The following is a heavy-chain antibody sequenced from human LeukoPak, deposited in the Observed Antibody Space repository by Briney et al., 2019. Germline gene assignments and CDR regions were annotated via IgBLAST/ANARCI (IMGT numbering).Heavy chain of an antibody. CDR3: AREGGHSYGRDFDY. D-gene: IGHD5-18*01. J-gene: IGHJ4*02. CDR2: ISAYNGDT. V-gene: IGHV1-18*04. Sequence: ASVKVSCKASGYTFTGYYMHWVRQAPGQGLEWMGWISAYNGDTSFAQKFQDRVTMTTDTSTNTAYMELRSLRSDDTAVYYCAREGGHSYGRDFDYWGQGTLVTVSS. CDR1: GYTFTGYY.